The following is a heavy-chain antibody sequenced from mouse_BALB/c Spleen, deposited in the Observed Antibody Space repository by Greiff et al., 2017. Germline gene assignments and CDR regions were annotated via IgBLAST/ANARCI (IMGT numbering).Heavy chain of an antibody. V-gene: IGHV5-6-5*01. CDR3: ARIHYYGYDYFDY. CDR1: GFTFSSYA. D-gene: IGHD1-2*01. J-gene: IGHJ2*01. CDR2: ISSGGST. Sequence: EVKLVESGGGLVKPGGSLKLSCAASGFTFSSYAMSWVRQTPEKRLEWVASISSGGSTYYPDSVKGRFTISRDNARNILYLQMSSLRSEDTAMYYCARIHYYGYDYFDYWGQGTTLTVSS.